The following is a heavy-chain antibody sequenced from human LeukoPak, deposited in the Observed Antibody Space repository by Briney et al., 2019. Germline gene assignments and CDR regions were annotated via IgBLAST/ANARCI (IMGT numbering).Heavy chain of an antibody. CDR3: ARGRDTAMARNWFDP. CDR2: ISSSGSTI. Sequence: GGSLRLSCAASGFTFSDYYMSWIRQAPGKGLEWVSYISSSGSTIYYADSVKGRFTTSRDNAKNSLYLQMNSLRAEDTAVYYCARGRDTAMARNWFDPWGQGTLVTVSS. V-gene: IGHV3-11*01. D-gene: IGHD5-18*01. CDR1: GFTFSDYY. J-gene: IGHJ5*02.